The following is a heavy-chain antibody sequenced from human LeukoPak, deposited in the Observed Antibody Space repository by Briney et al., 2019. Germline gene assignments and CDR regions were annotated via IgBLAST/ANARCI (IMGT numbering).Heavy chain of an antibody. CDR1: GGSINSHS. D-gene: IGHD4-17*01. Sequence: NPSETLSLTCSVFGGSINSHSWSWIRQPPGKTLEWIGYISKDGTTTYNPSLKGRVTISPDTSKNQLSLNLTSVTAADTAVFYCARQTYGCGPYYYYYVDVWGKGTSVTVSS. CDR3: ARQTYGCGPYYYYYVDV. V-gene: IGHV4-59*08. CDR2: ISKDGTT. J-gene: IGHJ6*03.